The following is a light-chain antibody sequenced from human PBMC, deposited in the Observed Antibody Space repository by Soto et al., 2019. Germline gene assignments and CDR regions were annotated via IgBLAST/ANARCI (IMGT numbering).Light chain of an antibody. CDR2: DVS. CDR3: SSYTGSTTLHYV. V-gene: IGLV2-14*01. CDR1: SSGVGGYNY. J-gene: IGLJ1*01. Sequence: QSVLTQPASVSGSPGQSITISCTGTSSGVGGYNYVSWYQQHPGKAPKLLIYDVSNRPSGASNRFSGSKSGNTASLTISGLQAEDEADYYCSSYTGSTTLHYVFGTGTKVTVL.